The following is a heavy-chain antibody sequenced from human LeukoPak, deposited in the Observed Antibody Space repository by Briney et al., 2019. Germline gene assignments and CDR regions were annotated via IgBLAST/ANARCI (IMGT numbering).Heavy chain of an antibody. J-gene: IGHJ5*02. CDR3: ARHGHRSAPGEPKYITMVRGVITAGWFDP. CDR1: GFTVSSNY. D-gene: IGHD3-10*01. CDR2: IYSGGST. Sequence: PGGSLRLSCAASGFTVSSNYMSWVRQAPGKGLEWVSVIYSGGSTYYADSVKGRFTISRDNSKNTLYLQMNSLRAEDTAVYYCARHGHRSAPGEPKYITMVRGVITAGWFDPWGQGTLVTVSS. V-gene: IGHV3-53*01.